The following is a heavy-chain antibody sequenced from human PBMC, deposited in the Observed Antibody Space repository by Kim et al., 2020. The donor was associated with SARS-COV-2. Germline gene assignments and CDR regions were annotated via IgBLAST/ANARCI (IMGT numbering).Heavy chain of an antibody. CDR1: GFTFDDYA. J-gene: IGHJ3*02. V-gene: IGHV3-9*01. CDR3: AKIPGGYYDSSGSNDAFDI. CDR2: ISWNSGSI. D-gene: IGHD3-22*01. Sequence: GGSLRLSCAASGFTFDDYAMHWVRQAPGKGLEWVSGISWNSGSIGYADSVKGRLTISRDNAKNSLYQQMNSLRAEDTALYYCAKIPGGYYDSSGSNDAFDISGQGKIVPVSP.